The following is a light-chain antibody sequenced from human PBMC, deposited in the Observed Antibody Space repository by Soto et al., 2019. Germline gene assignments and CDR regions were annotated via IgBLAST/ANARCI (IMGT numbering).Light chain of an antibody. CDR3: QQYNNERT. CDR2: GAS. Sequence: EIVMTQSPATLSVSPGERATLSCRASQSVSSNLAWYQQKPGQAPRLLIYGASTRATGIPARFSGSGSGTEFTLTISSLQSEDFAVYYGQQYNNERTFGQGTKVEIK. J-gene: IGKJ1*01. CDR1: QSVSSN. V-gene: IGKV3-15*01.